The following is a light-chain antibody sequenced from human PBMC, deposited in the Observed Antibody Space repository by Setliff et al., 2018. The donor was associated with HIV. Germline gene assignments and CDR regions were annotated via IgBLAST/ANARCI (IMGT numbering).Light chain of an antibody. V-gene: IGLV1-44*01. Sequence: QSVLTQPPSTSGTPGQRVTISCSGSNSNIGSNTVNWYQQLPGTAPKLLIYSNDQRPSGVPDRFSGSKSGTSASLAISGLQSEDEADYYCAAWDDSLNGPLFGGGTQLTV. J-gene: IGLJ3*02. CDR1: NSNIGSNT. CDR3: AAWDDSLNGPL. CDR2: SND.